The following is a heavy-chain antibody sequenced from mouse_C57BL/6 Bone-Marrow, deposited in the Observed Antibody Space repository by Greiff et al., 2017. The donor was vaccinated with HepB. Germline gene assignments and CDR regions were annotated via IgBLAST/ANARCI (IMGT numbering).Heavy chain of an antibody. J-gene: IGHJ3*01. Sequence: DVKLQESGGGLVKPGGSLKLSCAASGFTFSSYAVSWVRQTPEKRLEWVATISDGGSYTYYPDNVKGRFTISRDNAKNNLYLQMSHLKSEDTAMYYCAREDYSNLAWFAYWGQGTLVTVSA. V-gene: IGHV5-4*01. D-gene: IGHD2-5*01. CDR3: AREDYSNLAWFAY. CDR1: GFTFSSYA. CDR2: ISDGGSYT.